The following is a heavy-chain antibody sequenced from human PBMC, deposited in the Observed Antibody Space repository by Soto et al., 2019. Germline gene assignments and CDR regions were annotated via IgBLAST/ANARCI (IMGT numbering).Heavy chain of an antibody. Sequence: EVQLLESGGGLVQPGGSLRLSCAASGFTFSSYAMSWVRQAPGKGLEWVSAISGSGGSTYYADSVKGRFTISRDNSKNTLYLQMNSLRAKDTAVYYCAKTSRAEAGTDYYYGMDVWGQGTTVTVSS. CDR2: ISGSGGST. CDR1: GFTFSSYA. V-gene: IGHV3-23*01. J-gene: IGHJ6*02. D-gene: IGHD6-13*01. CDR3: AKTSRAEAGTDYYYGMDV.